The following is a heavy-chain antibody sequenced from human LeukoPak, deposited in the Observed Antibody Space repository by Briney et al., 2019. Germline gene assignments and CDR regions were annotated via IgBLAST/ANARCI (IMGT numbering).Heavy chain of an antibody. D-gene: IGHD6-13*01. V-gene: IGHV1-46*01. J-gene: IGHJ3*02. Sequence: ASVKVSCKASGYTFTSYYMHWVRQAPGQGLEWMGIINPSGGSTSYAQKFQGRVTMTRDTSTSTVYMELSSLRSEDTAVYYCARGGSLYSSSWLRDAFDIWGQGTMVTVSS. CDR2: INPSGGST. CDR1: GYTFTSYY. CDR3: ARGGSLYSSSWLRDAFDI.